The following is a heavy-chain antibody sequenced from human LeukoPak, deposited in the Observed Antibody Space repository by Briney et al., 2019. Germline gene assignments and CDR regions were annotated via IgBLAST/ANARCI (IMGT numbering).Heavy chain of an antibody. CDR3: ARDRGTIFGGANFDY. CDR2: IYTSGST. D-gene: IGHD3-3*01. V-gene: IGHV4-4*07. J-gene: IGHJ4*02. Sequence: SETLSLTCTVSGGSISSYYWSWIRQPAGKGLEWIGRIYTSGSTNYNPSLKSRVTMSVDTSKNQFSLKLNSVTAADTAVYYWARDRGTIFGGANFDYWGQGTLVTVSS. CDR1: GGSISSYY.